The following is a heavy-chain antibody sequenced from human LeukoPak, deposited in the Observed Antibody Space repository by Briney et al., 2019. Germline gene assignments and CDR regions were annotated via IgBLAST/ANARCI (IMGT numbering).Heavy chain of an antibody. CDR1: GYTLTELS. J-gene: IGHJ4*02. Sequence: ASVKVSCKVSGYTLTELSVHWVRQAPGRGLEWMGGIDPEDGEIIYTQKFQGRVTMTEDPSTDTAYMELSSLRSEDTAVYYCAIFGVAAAAFDYWGQGSLVTVSS. V-gene: IGHV1-24*01. CDR3: AIFGVAAAAFDY. D-gene: IGHD6-25*01. CDR2: IDPEDGEI.